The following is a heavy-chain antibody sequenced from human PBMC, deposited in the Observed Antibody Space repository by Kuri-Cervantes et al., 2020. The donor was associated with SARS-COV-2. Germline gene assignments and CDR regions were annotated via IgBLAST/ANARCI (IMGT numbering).Heavy chain of an antibody. Sequence: ASVKVSCKASGYTFTSYGISWVRQAPGQGLEWMGRISAYNGNTNYAQKLQGRVTMTTDTSTSTAYMELRSLRSDDTAVYYCARGFIAAAGTDNWFDPWGQGTLVTVSS. D-gene: IGHD6-13*01. J-gene: IGHJ5*02. V-gene: IGHV1-18*01. CDR1: GYTFTSYG. CDR3: ARGFIAAAGTDNWFDP. CDR2: ISAYNGNT.